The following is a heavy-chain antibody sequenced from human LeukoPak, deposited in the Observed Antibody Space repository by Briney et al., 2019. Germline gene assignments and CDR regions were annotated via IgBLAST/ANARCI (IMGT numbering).Heavy chain of an antibody. CDR3: AKSDDYGDYGYFDY. J-gene: IGHJ4*02. V-gene: IGHV3-23*01. D-gene: IGHD4-17*01. Sequence: AGGSLRLSCAASGFTVSSNYINWVRQAPGKGLGWVSAISGSGGNTYYADSVKGRFTISRDNSKNTLYLQMNSLRAEDTAVYYCAKSDDYGDYGYFDYWGQGTLVTVSS. CDR2: ISGSGGNT. CDR1: GFTVSSNY.